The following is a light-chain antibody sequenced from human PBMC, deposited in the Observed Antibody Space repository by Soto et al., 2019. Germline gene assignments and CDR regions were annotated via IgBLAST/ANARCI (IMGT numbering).Light chain of an antibody. CDR2: TNS. Sequence: QSVLTQPPSASGTPGQRVTISCSGSSSNIGRKPVNWYRQLPGTAPKLLIYTNSLRPSGVPDRFSGSKSGTSASLAITGLQSEDEANYYCEAWDYSRNALVFGGGTKVTVL. CDR3: EAWDYSRNALV. CDR1: SSNIGRKP. J-gene: IGLJ2*01. V-gene: IGLV1-44*01.